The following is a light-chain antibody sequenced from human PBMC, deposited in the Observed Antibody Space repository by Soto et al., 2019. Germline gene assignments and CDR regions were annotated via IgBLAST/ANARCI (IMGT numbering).Light chain of an antibody. CDR2: KAS. CDR1: QSISNW. CDR3: QQYGANSPWT. J-gene: IGKJ1*01. V-gene: IGKV1-5*03. Sequence: DIQVTQSPSTLSASVGDRVTITCRASQSISNWLAWYQQKPGKAPKVLIYKASSLESGVPSRFSGSGSGTEFTLTLSSLQTDDFATYYCQQYGANSPWTFGQGTKVEIK.